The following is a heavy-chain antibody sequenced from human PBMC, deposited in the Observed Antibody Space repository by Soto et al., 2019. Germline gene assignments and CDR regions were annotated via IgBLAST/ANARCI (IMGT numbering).Heavy chain of an antibody. CDR2: ISSSSSTI. J-gene: IGHJ3*02. CDR1: GFTFSSYS. V-gene: IGHV3-48*02. CDR3: ARYCSSNSCYSDDAFDI. Sequence: GGSLRLSCAASGFTFSSYSMNWVRQAPGKGLEWVSYISSSSSTIYYADSVKGRFTISRDNAKNSLYLQMNSLRDEDTAVYYCARYCSSNSCYSDDAFDIWGQGTMVTVSS. D-gene: IGHD2-2*01.